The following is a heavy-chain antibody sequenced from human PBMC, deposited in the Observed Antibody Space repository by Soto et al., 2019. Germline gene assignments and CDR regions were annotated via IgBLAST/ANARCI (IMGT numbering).Heavy chain of an antibody. CDR1: GFTFRSHA. V-gene: IGHV3-23*01. CDR3: VKDWSGEKCPCMDV. Sequence: EVQLLESGGGLVQPGGSLRLSCEASGFTFRSHAMTWVRQAPGKGPEWVSSISRSGDITYYVDSVKGRFIISRDNSKNTLYLQMNGLSAEDAALYYCVKDWSGEKCPCMDVWGQGTTVTVSS. J-gene: IGHJ6*02. CDR2: ISRSGDIT. D-gene: IGHD3-3*01.